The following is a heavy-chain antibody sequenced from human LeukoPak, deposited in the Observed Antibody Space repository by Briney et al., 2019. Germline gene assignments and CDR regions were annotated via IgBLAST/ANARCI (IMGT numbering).Heavy chain of an antibody. J-gene: IGHJ4*02. D-gene: IGHD5-18*01. CDR1: AFSVSNHY. V-gene: IGHV3-30*18. CDR2: ISYDGSNK. CDR3: AKDWADHGYSYEYYFDY. Sequence: PGGSLRLSCEDSAFSVSNHYMSWVRQAPGKGLEWVAVISYDGSNKYYADSVKGRFTISRDNSKNTLYLQMNSLRAEDTAVYYCAKDWADHGYSYEYYFDYWGQGTLVTVSS.